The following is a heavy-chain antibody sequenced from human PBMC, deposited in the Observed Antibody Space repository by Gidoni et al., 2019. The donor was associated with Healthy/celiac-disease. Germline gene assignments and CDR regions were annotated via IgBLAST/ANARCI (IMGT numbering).Heavy chain of an antibody. V-gene: IGHV1-2*02. CDR2: SNPNSGGT. CDR1: GYTFTGYY. D-gene: IGHD6-19*01. Sequence: QVQLVQSGAEVTKPGASVHVSCTASGYTFTGYYMHWVRQAPGQGREWMGGSNPNSGGTNEAQKCQGRVTMTRDTSISTAYMELSRLRADDTAVYYCARRDKTWLETWFDPWGQGTRVTVSS. J-gene: IGHJ5*02. CDR3: ARRDKTWLETWFDP.